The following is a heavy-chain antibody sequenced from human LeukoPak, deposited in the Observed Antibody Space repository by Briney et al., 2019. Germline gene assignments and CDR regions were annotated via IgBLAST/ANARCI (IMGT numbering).Heavy chain of an antibody. D-gene: IGHD4-17*01. V-gene: IGHV3-74*01. J-gene: IGHJ4*02. Sequence: GGSLRLSCAASGVTLSGYWIHWVRQPPGKGLVWVARINPDGSYTNYADSVKGRFTVFRDNAKNTLFLQMNSLRAEDTAMYFCARDFHGDHDYWGQGTLVTVSS. CDR2: INPDGSYT. CDR3: ARDFHGDHDY. CDR1: GVTLSGYW.